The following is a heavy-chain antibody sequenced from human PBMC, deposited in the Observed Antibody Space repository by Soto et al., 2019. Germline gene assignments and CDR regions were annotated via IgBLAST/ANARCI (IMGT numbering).Heavy chain of an antibody. CDR3: VRSKGGYSYGTPFDY. D-gene: IGHD5-18*01. Sequence: EVQLEESGGALVQPGRSLRLSFAASGFTFDDYGMHWVPQVLGKGLEWVSSISWNSGNIGYADPVKGRFTTARDNPKNSLYLQMKSLRTEDTALYYCVRSKGGYSYGTPFDYWGQGTLVIVSS. V-gene: IGHV3-9*01. CDR2: ISWNSGNI. CDR1: GFTFDDYG. J-gene: IGHJ4*02.